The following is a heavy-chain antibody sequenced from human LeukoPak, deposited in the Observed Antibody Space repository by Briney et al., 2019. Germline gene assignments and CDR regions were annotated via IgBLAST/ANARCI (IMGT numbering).Heavy chain of an antibody. CDR1: GFTFSNYM. Sequence: GGSLRLSCAASGFTFSNYMMHWVRQAPGKGLVWVSRIKSEGITITYADSVKGRFTISRDNAKNTLYLQMNSLRAEDTAVYYCARGPITFSSGWQNWGQGTLVTVSS. J-gene: IGHJ4*02. CDR3: ARGPITFSSGWQN. CDR2: IKSEGITI. V-gene: IGHV3-74*01. D-gene: IGHD6-19*01.